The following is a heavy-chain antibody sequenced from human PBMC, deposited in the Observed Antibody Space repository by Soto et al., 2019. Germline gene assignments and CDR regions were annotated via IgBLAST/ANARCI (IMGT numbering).Heavy chain of an antibody. CDR1: GGSISSGGYY. V-gene: IGHV4-31*03. Sequence: PWETLSLTCTVSGGSISSGGYYWSWIRQHPGKGLEWIGYIYYSGSTYYNPSLKSRVTISVDTSKNQFSLKLSSVTAADTAVYYCARAGSGSYQYYYYGMDVWGQGTTVTVSS. D-gene: IGHD3-10*01. CDR2: IYYSGST. CDR3: ARAGSGSYQYYYYGMDV. J-gene: IGHJ6*02.